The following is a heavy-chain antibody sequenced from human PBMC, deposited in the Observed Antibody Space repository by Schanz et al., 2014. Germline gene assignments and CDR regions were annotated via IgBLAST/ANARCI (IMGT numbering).Heavy chain of an antibody. CDR2: IKLDGSEK. CDR1: GFPFSSYW. Sequence: EVQLVEAGGGLVQPGGSLRLSCAASGFPFSSYWMTWVRQAPGKGLEWVANIKLDGSEKYFVDTVKGRFTISRDNARNSLYLQMNNLRAEDTAVYYCARGDTAGDYWGQGTLVTVSS. J-gene: IGHJ4*02. CDR3: ARGDTAGDY. D-gene: IGHD2-21*02. V-gene: IGHV3-7*01.